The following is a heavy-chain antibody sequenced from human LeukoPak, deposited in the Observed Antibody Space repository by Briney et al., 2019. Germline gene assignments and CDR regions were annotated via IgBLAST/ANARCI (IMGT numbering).Heavy chain of an antibody. V-gene: IGHV3-48*03. J-gene: IGHJ1*01. CDR1: GFTFSNNG. CDR2: ISSSGSTI. Sequence: GSLRLSCAASGFTFSNNGMSWVRQAPGKGLEWVSYISSSGSTIYYADSVKGRFTISRDNAKNSLYLQMNSLRAEDTAVYYCARGGTLEYFQHWGQGTLVTVSS. CDR3: ARGGTLEYFQH.